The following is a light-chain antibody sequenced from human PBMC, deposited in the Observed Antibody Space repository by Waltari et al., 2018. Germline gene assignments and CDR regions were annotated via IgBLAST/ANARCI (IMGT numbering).Light chain of an antibody. J-gene: IGKJ2*01. CDR1: QSVLYSANKRNF. CDR3: QQYYSPPQT. Sequence: DIVMTQYPDSLAVSLGERATINCRSSQSVLYSANKRNFLGWYPQKPGQPPKLRSYWAATRESGVPDRVSGSGSGTDFTLTISTLQAEDVAIYYCQQYYSPPQTFGQGTKLEIK. V-gene: IGKV4-1*01. CDR2: WAA.